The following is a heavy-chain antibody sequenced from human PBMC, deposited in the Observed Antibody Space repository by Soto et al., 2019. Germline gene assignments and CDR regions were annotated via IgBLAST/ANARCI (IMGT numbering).Heavy chain of an antibody. CDR2: IYWDDNE. V-gene: IGHV2-5*02. CDR3: LYRDFGEYFFHF. CDR1: GFSLTTQGVH. D-gene: IGHD4-17*01. Sequence: QITLKESGPPLVKPTQTLKLTCTFSGFSLTTQGVHVGWIRQPPGKALEWLALIYWDDNEVYSPSLKNRLTIPKDTSKSRVVLTLATVDPVDTANYYCLYRDFGEYFFHFWGQGILVNVSS. J-gene: IGHJ4*02.